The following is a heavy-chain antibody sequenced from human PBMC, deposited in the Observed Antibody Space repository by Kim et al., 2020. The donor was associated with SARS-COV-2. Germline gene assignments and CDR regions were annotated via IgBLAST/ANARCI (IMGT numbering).Heavy chain of an antibody. CDR3: ARGTGAVDY. J-gene: IGHJ4*02. D-gene: IGHD7-27*01. V-gene: IGHV3-20*01. CDR2: GST. Sequence: GSTGNADSVKGRVTISRDNAKNSLYLQMNGLRAEDTALYHCARGTGAVDYWGQGTLVTVSS.